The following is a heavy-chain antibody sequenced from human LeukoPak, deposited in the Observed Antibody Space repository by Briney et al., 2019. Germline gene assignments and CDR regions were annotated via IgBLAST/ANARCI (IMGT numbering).Heavy chain of an antibody. CDR1: VGTFSSYA. CDR2: IIPILGIA. D-gene: IGHD5-24*01. J-gene: IGHJ4*02. V-gene: IGHV1-69*04. Sequence: GASVNVSFKASVGTFSSYAISRVRQAPGQGLEWVGRIIPILGIANYAKKSQGRVTITADKSTSTAYMELSSLRSEDTAVYYCASGIPRDGYNSYYFDYWGQGTLVTVSS. CDR3: ASGIPRDGYNSYYFDY.